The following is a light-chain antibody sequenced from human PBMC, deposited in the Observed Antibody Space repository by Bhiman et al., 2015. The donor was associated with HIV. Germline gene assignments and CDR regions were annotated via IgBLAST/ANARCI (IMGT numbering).Light chain of an antibody. CDR1: SSNIGAGYD. CDR2: TNN. CDR3: GTWDGSLSAGV. Sequence: QSVLTQPPSVSGAPGQRVTISCTGSSSNIGAGYDVHWYQQLPGTAPKLLIYTNNNRPSGVPDRFSGSKSGASASLAITGLQAEDEADYYCGTWDGSLSAGVFGGGTKLTVL. J-gene: IGLJ3*02. V-gene: IGLV1-40*01.